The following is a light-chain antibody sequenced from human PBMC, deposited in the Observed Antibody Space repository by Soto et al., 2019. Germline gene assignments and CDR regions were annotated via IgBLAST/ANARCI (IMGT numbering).Light chain of an antibody. CDR3: QQDGSSPTT. V-gene: IGKV3-20*01. Sequence: ESVLTQSPGTLSLSPGERATLSCRASPSVSSSYLAWYQQKPGQAPRLLIYGASSRATGIPDRFSGSGSGTDFTLTISRLEPEDFAVYYCQQDGSSPTTFGQGTKGEIK. CDR2: GAS. J-gene: IGKJ1*01. CDR1: PSVSSSY.